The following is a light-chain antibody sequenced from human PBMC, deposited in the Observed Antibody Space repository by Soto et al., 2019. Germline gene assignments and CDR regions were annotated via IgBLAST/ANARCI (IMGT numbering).Light chain of an antibody. J-gene: IGKJ1*01. Sequence: EIVLTQSPGTLSLSPGERATLSCRASQSVTSSYLAWYQQKPGQAPSLLIYGASSRATGIPERFGGSGSGTEFTLTISRLKPEDFAVYYCQQYDGSPWAFGQGTKVEIK. CDR3: QQYDGSPWA. CDR2: GAS. CDR1: QSVTSSY. V-gene: IGKV3-20*01.